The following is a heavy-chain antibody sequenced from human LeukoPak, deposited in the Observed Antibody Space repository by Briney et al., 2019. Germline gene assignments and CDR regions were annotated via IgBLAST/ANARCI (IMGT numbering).Heavy chain of an antibody. CDR2: INHSGST. D-gene: IGHD3-16*01. V-gene: IGHV4-34*01. Sequence: GSLRLSCAASGFTVISNYMSWIRQPPGKGLEWIGEINHSGSTNYNPSLNSRVTISVDTSKNQFSLKLSSVTAADTAVYYCARWRGDFDYWGQGTLVTVSS. J-gene: IGHJ4*02. CDR3: ARWRGDFDY. CDR1: GFTVISNY.